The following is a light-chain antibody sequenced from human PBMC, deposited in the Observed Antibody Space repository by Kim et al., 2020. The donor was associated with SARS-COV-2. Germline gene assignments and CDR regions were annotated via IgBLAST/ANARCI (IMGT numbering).Light chain of an antibody. V-gene: IGKV2-24*01. CDR3: MQGTQLPNT. CDR1: QSLVNSDGNTY. CDR2: KIS. Sequence: PASISCRSSQSLVNSDGNTYLSWHQQRPGQPPRLLLYKISNRFSGVPDRFSGSGAGTDFTLEISRVEAEDVGIYYCMQGTQLPNTFGQGTKLEI. J-gene: IGKJ2*01.